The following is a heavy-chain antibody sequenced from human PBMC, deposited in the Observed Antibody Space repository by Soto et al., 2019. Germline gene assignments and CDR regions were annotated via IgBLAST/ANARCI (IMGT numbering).Heavy chain of an antibody. J-gene: IGHJ4*02. CDR3: ARQLSGYSYGPDDRY. CDR1: GGSISSGDYY. D-gene: IGHD5-18*01. V-gene: IGHV4-30-4*01. CDR2: IYYSGNT. Sequence: PSQTLSLTCIVSGGSISSGDYYWSWIRQPPGKGLGWIGNIYYSGNTYYNPSLKSRVTISVDTSKNQCSLKLSSVTAADTAAFFCARQLSGYSYGPDDRYWGQGTPVTVS.